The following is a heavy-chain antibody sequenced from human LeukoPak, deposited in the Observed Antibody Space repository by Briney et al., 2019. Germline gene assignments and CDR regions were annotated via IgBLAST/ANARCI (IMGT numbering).Heavy chain of an antibody. Sequence: SETLSLTCTVSGGSISSSSYYWGWIRQPPGKGLEWIGSIYYSRSTYYNPSLKSRVTISVDTSKNQFSLKLSSVTAADTAVYYCAGRGSDSSWYVDYWGQGTLVTVSS. J-gene: IGHJ4*02. CDR2: IYYSRST. V-gene: IGHV4-39*01. CDR3: AGRGSDSSWYVDY. CDR1: GGSISSSSYY. D-gene: IGHD6-13*01.